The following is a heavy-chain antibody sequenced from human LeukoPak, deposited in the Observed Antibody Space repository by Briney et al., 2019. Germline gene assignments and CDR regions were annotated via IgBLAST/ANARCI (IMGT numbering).Heavy chain of an antibody. J-gene: IGHJ4*02. Sequence: GGSLRLSCAASGFTFSSYTMSWIRQAPGKGLEWVSAISGSGGSTYYADSVKGRFTISRDNSKNTLYLQMNSLKTEDTAVYYCTTGEYYYGSGVLWDPEPLYWGQGTLVTVSS. CDR3: TTGEYYYGSGVLWDPEPLY. V-gene: IGHV3-23*01. CDR1: GFTFSSYT. CDR2: ISGSGGST. D-gene: IGHD3-10*01.